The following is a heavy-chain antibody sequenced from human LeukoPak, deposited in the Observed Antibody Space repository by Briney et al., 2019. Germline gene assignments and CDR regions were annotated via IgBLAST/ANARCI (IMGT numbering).Heavy chain of an antibody. V-gene: IGHV3-30*18. CDR1: GFTFSSYG. CDR3: AKGGCSSTSCYFHWFDP. D-gene: IGHD2-2*01. CDR2: ISYDGSNK. J-gene: IGHJ5*02. Sequence: TGGSLRLSCAASGFTFSSYGMHWVRQAPGKGLEWVAVISYDGSNKYYADSVKGRFTISRDNYKNTLYLQMNSLRAEDTAVYYCAKGGCSSTSCYFHWFDPWGQGTLVTVSS.